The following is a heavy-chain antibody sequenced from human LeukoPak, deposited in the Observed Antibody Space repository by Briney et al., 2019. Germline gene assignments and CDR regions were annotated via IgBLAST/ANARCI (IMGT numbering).Heavy chain of an antibody. CDR2: IYNSGNT. D-gene: IGHD1-1*01. V-gene: IGHV4-59*12. Sequence: TSETLSLTCTVSGDSISGYYWMWIPQPPGKGLEWIGYIYNSGNTNYNPSLKSLATISLDMSKNQFSLKLTSVTAADTAVYYCARRTTVAPEYHFGSWGQGILVTVSS. CDR3: ARRTTVAPEYHFGS. J-gene: IGHJ4*02. CDR1: GDSISGYY.